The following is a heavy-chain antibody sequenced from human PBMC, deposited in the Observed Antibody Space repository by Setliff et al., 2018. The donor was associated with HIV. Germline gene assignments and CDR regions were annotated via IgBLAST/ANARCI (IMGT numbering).Heavy chain of an antibody. CDR2: IDTDNGYR. CDR1: GGTFSSYA. Sequence: ASVKVSCKASGGTFSSYAISWVRQAPGQRLEWMGRIDTDNGYRRYSPKLQGRVTITKDTSANTAYMELRGLRSEDTAVYYCARWCAAAGCYPAIYHFDSWGQGTLGTVSS. D-gene: IGHD2-2*01. CDR3: ARWCAAAGCYPAIYHFDS. V-gene: IGHV1-3*04. J-gene: IGHJ4*02.